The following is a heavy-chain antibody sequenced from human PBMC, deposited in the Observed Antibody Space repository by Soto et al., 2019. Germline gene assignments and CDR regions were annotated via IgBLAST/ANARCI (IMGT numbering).Heavy chain of an antibody. Sequence: AASVKVSCKASGYTFTTYSMHWVRQAPGHRLEWMGWSNAGNGYTQYSQDFQGRVTITRDTSASTAYMELSSLRSEDMAVYYCARDGGSGMDVWGQGTTVTVSS. CDR1: GYTFTTYS. J-gene: IGHJ6*02. V-gene: IGHV1-3*02. D-gene: IGHD3-16*01. CDR2: SNAGNGYT. CDR3: ARDGGSGMDV.